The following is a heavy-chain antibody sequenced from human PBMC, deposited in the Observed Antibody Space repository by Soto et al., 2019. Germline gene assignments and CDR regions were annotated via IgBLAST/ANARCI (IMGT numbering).Heavy chain of an antibody. V-gene: IGHV4-30-2*01. Sequence: SSETLSLTCAVSGGSISSGGYSWSWIRQPPGKGLEWIGYIYHSGSTYYNPSLKSRVTISVDRSKNQFSLKLSSVTAADTAVYYCARASLLTGYYDYYYGMDVWGQGTTVTVSS. CDR1: GGSISSGGYS. J-gene: IGHJ6*02. CDR2: IYHSGST. CDR3: ARASLLTGYYDYYYGMDV. D-gene: IGHD3-9*01.